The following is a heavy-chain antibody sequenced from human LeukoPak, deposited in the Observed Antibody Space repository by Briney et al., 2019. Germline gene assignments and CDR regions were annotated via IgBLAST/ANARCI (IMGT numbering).Heavy chain of an antibody. D-gene: IGHD3-10*01. J-gene: IGHJ4*02. Sequence: GGSLRLSCAASGFTFSSYAMSWVRQAPGKGLEGVSAISGSGGSTYYADSVKGRFTISRDNSKNTLYLQMNSLRAEDTAVYYCAKDPGYMVRGVISHDYWGQGTLVTVSS. CDR2: ISGSGGST. CDR3: AKDPGYMVRGVISHDY. V-gene: IGHV3-23*01. CDR1: GFTFSSYA.